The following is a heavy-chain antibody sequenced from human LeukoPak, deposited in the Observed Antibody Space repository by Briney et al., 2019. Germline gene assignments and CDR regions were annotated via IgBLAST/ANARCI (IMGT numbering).Heavy chain of an antibody. V-gene: IGHV4-39*01. Sequence: SETLSLTCTVSGGSISSSSYYWGWIRQPPGKGLEWIGSIYYSGSTYYNPSLKSRVPISVDTSKNQFSLKLSSVTAADTAVYYCARRASSGWYGYYYYYMDVWGKGTTVTVSS. D-gene: IGHD6-19*01. CDR1: GGSISSSSYY. CDR2: IYYSGST. CDR3: ARRASSGWYGYYYYYMDV. J-gene: IGHJ6*03.